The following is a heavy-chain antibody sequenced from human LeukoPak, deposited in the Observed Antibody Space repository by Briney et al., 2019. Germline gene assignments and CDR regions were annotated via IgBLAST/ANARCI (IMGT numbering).Heavy chain of an antibody. D-gene: IGHD4-17*01. Sequence: NPSETLSLTCTVSGGSISSCGYYWSWIRQHPGKGLEWIVYIYYSGSTYYNPSLKSPVTISVDTSKNQFSLKLSSVTAADTAVYYCARGGYGDPRGNWFDPWGQGTLVTVSS. CDR2: IYYSGST. CDR1: GGSISSCGYY. CDR3: ARGGYGDPRGNWFDP. V-gene: IGHV4-31*01. J-gene: IGHJ5*02.